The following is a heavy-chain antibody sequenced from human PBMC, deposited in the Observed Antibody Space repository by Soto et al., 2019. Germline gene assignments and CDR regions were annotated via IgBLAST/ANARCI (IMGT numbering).Heavy chain of an antibody. D-gene: IGHD3-10*01. Sequence: GGSLRLSCAASGFTFSSYWMHWVRQAPGKGLVWVSRINSDGSSTSYADSVKGRFTISRDNAKNTLYLQMNSLRAEDTAVYYCARVTRYYYGSGSYSYYYYYMDVWGKGTTVTVSS. V-gene: IGHV3-74*01. J-gene: IGHJ6*03. CDR2: INSDGSST. CDR3: ARVTRYYYGSGSYSYYYYYMDV. CDR1: GFTFSSYW.